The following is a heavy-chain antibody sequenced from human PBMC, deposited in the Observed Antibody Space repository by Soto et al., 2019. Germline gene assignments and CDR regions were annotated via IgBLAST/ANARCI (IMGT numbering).Heavy chain of an antibody. J-gene: IGHJ2*01. CDR3: TSKAVAGTNWYFDL. CDR2: IRNKANSYAT. D-gene: IGHD6-19*01. Sequence: GGSLRLSCAASGFTFSGSPVHWVRQASGKGLEWVGRIRNKANSYATAYAASVKGRFTISRDDSKDTAYLQMNSLKTEDTAVYYCTSKAVAGTNWYFDLWGRGTLVTVSS. V-gene: IGHV3-73*01. CDR1: GFTFSGSP.